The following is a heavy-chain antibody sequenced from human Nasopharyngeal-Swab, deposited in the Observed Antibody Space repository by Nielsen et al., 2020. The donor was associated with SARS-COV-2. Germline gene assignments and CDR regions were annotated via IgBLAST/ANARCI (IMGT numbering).Heavy chain of an antibody. V-gene: IGHV4-61*02. CDR2: MYTSGST. D-gene: IGHD3-3*01. Sequence: SETLSLTCTVSGGSISSGSYYWSWIRQPAGKGLEWIGRMYTSGSTNYNPSLKSRVTISVDTSKNQFSLKLSSVTAADTAVYYCARALDYDFWSGYWGRGYFDYWGQGTLVTVSS. J-gene: IGHJ4*02. CDR1: GGSISSGSYY. CDR3: ARALDYDFWSGYWGRGYFDY.